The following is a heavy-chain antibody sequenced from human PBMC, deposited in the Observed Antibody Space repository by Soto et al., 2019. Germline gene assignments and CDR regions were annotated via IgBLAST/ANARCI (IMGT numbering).Heavy chain of an antibody. CDR1: GYTFTRYD. CDR3: ARERSGTADY. Sequence: QVQLVQSGAEVKKPGASVKVSCKASGYTFTRYDINWVLQATGQGLEWMGWMNPNSRNTGYAQKFQGRVTMTRNTSISTAYMELSSRRSEDTAVYYCARERSGTADYWGQGTRVSVSS. D-gene: IGHD1-1*01. CDR2: MNPNSRNT. J-gene: IGHJ4*02. V-gene: IGHV1-8*01.